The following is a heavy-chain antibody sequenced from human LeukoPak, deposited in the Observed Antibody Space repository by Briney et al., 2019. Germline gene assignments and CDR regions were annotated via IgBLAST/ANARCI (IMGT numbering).Heavy chain of an antibody. D-gene: IGHD3-22*01. Sequence: GGSLRLSCAASGFTFSSYWMSWVRQAPGKGLEWVAVIWYDGSNKYYADSVKGRFTISRDNSKNTLYLQMNSLRAEDTAVYYCARASYDSSGYSRGYYFDYWGQGTLVTVSS. CDR3: ARASYDSSGYSRGYYFDY. CDR1: GFTFSSYW. J-gene: IGHJ4*02. V-gene: IGHV3-33*08. CDR2: IWYDGSNK.